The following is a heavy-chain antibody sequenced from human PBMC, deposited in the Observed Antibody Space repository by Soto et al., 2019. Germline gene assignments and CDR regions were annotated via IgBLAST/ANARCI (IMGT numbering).Heavy chain of an antibody. CDR1: GGTFSSYA. D-gene: IGHD3-9*01. V-gene: IGHV1-69*13. J-gene: IGHJ6*02. Sequence: ASVNVSCKASGGTFSSYAISWVRQAPGQGLDWMGGIIPIFGTANNAQKFQGRVTITADESTSTAYMELSSLRSEDTAVYYCARAYYDINFLNSDYHYGMDVWGQGTTVTVSS. CDR2: IIPIFGTA. CDR3: ARAYYDINFLNSDYHYGMDV.